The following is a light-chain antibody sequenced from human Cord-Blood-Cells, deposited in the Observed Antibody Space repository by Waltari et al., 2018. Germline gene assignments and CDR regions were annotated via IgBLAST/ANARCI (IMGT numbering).Light chain of an antibody. CDR1: QIVSSSY. CDR3: QQYGSSST. Sequence: EIVLTQSPGTLSLSPGERATLSCRASQIVSSSYLAWYQQKPGQAPRLLIYGASSRATGIPDRVSGSGSGTDFTLTISRLEPEDFAVYYCQQYGSSSTFGPGTKVDIK. CDR2: GAS. J-gene: IGKJ3*01. V-gene: IGKV3-20*01.